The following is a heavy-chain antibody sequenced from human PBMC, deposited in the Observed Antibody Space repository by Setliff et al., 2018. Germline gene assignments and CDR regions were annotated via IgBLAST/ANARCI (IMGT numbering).Heavy chain of an antibody. V-gene: IGHV7-4-1*02. CDR3: ARALASGSYYGQSSYYMDV. D-gene: IGHD3-10*01. Sequence: ASVKVSCKASGYTFTTYAIGWMRQAPGQGPEWMGWINTNTGNPTYAQGFTGRFVFSLDPSVSTAYLQISSLKADDTAVYYCARALASGSYYGQSSYYMDVWGKGTTVTVSS. CDR2: INTNTGNP. J-gene: IGHJ6*03. CDR1: GYTFTTYA.